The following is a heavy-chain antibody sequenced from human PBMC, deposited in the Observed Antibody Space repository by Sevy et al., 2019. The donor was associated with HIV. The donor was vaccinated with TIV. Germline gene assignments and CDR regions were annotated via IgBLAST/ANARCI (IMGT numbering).Heavy chain of an antibody. J-gene: IGHJ6*02. CDR1: GFTFSSYA. D-gene: IGHD5-12*01. V-gene: IGHV3-30-3*01. CDR2: ISYDGSNK. CDR3: ARVYSGHDILNGMDV. Sequence: GGSLRLSCAASGFTFSSYAMHWVRQAPGKGLEWVAVISYDGSNKYYADSVKGRFTISRDNSKNTLYLEMNSLRAEDTAVYYCARVYSGHDILNGMDVWGQGTTVTVSS.